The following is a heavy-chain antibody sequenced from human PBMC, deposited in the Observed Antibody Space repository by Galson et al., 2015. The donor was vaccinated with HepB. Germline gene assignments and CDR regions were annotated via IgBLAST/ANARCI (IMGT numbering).Heavy chain of an antibody. CDR2: TYYRSKWYN. V-gene: IGHV6-1*01. J-gene: IGHJ6*02. CDR3: AAALNSRHQHYYYYGMDV. Sequence: CAISGDSVSSNSAAWNWIRQSPSRGLEWLGRTYYRSKWYNDYAVSVKSRITINPDTSKNQFSLQLNSVTPEDTAVYYCAAALNSRHQHYYYYGMDVWGQGTTVTVSS. D-gene: IGHD6-13*01. CDR1: GDSVSSNSAA.